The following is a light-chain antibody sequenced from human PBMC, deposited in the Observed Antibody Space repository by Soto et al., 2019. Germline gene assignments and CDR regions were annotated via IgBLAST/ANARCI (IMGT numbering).Light chain of an antibody. CDR3: QQYGTSPPT. V-gene: IGKV3-20*01. CDR2: GAS. J-gene: IGKJ1*01. CDR1: QSVSSNF. Sequence: EIVLTQSPGTLSLSPGERATLSCKASQSVSSNFLAWYQRKPGQAPRLLIYGASYRATDIPYRFSGSGSGTDFTLTITRLEPEDFAVYYYQQYGTSPPTFGQGTKVEIK.